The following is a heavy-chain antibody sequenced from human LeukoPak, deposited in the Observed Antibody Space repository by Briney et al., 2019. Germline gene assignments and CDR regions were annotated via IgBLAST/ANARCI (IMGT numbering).Heavy chain of an antibody. D-gene: IGHD1-26*01. CDR1: GYSFTSYW. Sequence: GESLKISCKGSGYSFTSYWIGWVRQMPGKGLEWMGIIYPGDSDTRYSPSFQGQVTISADKSISTAYLQWSSLKASDTAMYYCARSSLIGGSYLGFSYYGMDVWGQGTTVTVSS. CDR3: ARSSLIGGSYLGFSYYGMDV. CDR2: IYPGDSDT. J-gene: IGHJ6*02. V-gene: IGHV5-51*01.